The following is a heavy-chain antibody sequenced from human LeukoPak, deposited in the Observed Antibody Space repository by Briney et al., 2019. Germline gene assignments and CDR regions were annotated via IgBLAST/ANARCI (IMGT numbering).Heavy chain of an antibody. CDR2: INHSGST. J-gene: IGHJ4*02. V-gene: IGHV4-34*01. CDR1: GGSFSVYY. CDR3: ASVPKQTVHS. Sequence: SETLSLTCAAYGGSFSVYYWSWIRQPPGKGGEGMGEINHSGSTNYNPSLKSRVTISVDTSKNQFSVKLSSVTAADTAVFYCASVPKQTVHSWGQGTPVTASS. D-gene: IGHD2-2*01.